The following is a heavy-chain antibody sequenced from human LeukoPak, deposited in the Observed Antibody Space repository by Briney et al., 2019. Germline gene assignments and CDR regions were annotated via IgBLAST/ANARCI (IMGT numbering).Heavy chain of an antibody. Sequence: SETLSLTCTVAGGSMSSHYWSWIRQPPGRGLEWIAYIHYSGSTNYHPSLKSRVTISVDTSKNQFSLKLSSVTAADTAVYYSARVYDSSGYYYYFDYWGQGTLVTVSS. CDR3: ARVYDSSGYYYYFDY. CDR2: IHYSGST. CDR1: GGSMSSHY. V-gene: IGHV4-59*11. J-gene: IGHJ4*02. D-gene: IGHD3-22*01.